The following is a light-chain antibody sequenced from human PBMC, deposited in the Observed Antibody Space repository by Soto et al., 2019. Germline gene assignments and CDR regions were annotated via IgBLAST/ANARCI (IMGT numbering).Light chain of an antibody. Sequence: QSVLTQPPSVSAAPRQRVTISCSGSSSNIGNNAVNWYQQLPGKAPKLLIYYDDLVPSGVSDRFSGSRSGTSASLVIRGLQSEDEADYYCSAWDDSVKGPVFGGGTKLTVL. CDR1: SSNIGNNA. CDR2: YDD. J-gene: IGLJ2*01. CDR3: SAWDDSVKGPV. V-gene: IGLV1-36*01.